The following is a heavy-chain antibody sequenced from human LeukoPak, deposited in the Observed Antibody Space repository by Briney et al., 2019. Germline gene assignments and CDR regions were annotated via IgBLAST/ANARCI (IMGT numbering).Heavy chain of an antibody. J-gene: IGHJ4*02. CDR2: IYTSGST. CDR3: ARDRRLGSYYYFDY. D-gene: IGHD1-26*01. Sequence: PSETLSLTCAVYGGSFSGYYWSWIRQPPGKGLEWIGRIYTSGSTNYNPSLKSRVTMSVDTSKNQFSLKLSSVTAADTAVYYCARDRRLGSYYYFDYWGQGTLVTVSS. V-gene: IGHV4-59*10. CDR1: GGSFSGYY.